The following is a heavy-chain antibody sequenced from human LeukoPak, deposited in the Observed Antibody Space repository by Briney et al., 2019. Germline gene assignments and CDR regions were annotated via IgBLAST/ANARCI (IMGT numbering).Heavy chain of an antibody. V-gene: IGHV3-30*03. D-gene: IGHD1-1*01. CDR2: ISYDGSNK. CDR3: WNLGDGRHRYYYYGMDV. Sequence: GGSLRLSCAASGFTFSSYGIHWVRQAPGKGLEGVAVISYDGSNKYYADSVKGRFTISRDNSKNTLYLQMNSLRAEDTAVYYCWNLGDGRHRYYYYGMDVWGQGTTVTVSS. CDR1: GFTFSSYG. J-gene: IGHJ6*02.